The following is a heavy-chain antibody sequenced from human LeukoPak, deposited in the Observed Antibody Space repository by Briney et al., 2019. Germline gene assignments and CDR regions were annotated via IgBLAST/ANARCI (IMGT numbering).Heavy chain of an antibody. CDR1: GGSISSYY. V-gene: IGHV4-59*12. J-gene: IGHJ4*02. CDR2: IYYSGST. D-gene: IGHD6-13*01. CDR3: ARDPAYSSSWSPLDY. Sequence: PSETLSLTCTVSGGSISSYYWSWIRQPPGKGLEWIGYIYYSGSTNYNPSLKSRVTISVDTSKNQFSLKLSSVTAADTAVYYCARDPAYSSSWSPLDYWGQGTLVTVSS.